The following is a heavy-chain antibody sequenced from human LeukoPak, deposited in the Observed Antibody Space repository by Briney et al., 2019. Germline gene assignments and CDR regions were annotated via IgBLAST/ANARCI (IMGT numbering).Heavy chain of an antibody. CDR1: GFTVSSNY. CDR2: IYSGGST. D-gene: IGHD6-13*01. J-gene: IGHJ6*03. CDR3: ARISAAGNRYYYYYYMDV. Sequence: QPGGSLRLSCAASGFTVSSNYMSWVRQAPGKGLEWVSVIYSGGSTYYADSVKGRFTISRDNSKNTLYLQMNSLRAEDTAVYYCARISAAGNRYYYYYYMDVWGKGTTVTISS. V-gene: IGHV3-53*01.